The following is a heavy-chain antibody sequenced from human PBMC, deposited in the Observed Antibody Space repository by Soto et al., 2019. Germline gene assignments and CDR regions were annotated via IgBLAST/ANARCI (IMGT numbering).Heavy chain of an antibody. CDR3: AKEGTIFGVVINPDDY. CDR1: GFTFSSYA. J-gene: IGHJ4*02. CDR2: ISGSGGST. D-gene: IGHD3-3*01. V-gene: IGHV3-23*01. Sequence: GGSLRLSCAASGFTFSSYAMSWVRQAPGKGLEWVSAISGSGGSTYYADSVKGRFTISRDNSKNTLYLQMNSLRAEDTAVYYCAKEGTIFGVVINPDDYWGQGTLVTVSS.